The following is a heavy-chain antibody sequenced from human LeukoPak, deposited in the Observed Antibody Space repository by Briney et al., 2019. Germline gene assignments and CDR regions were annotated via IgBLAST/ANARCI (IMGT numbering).Heavy chain of an antibody. V-gene: IGHV1-69*06. J-gene: IGHJ4*02. CDR2: IIPIFGTA. CDR3: SRAYGGYAIDY. CDR1: GGTFSSYS. D-gene: IGHD5-12*01. Sequence: SVKVSCKASGGTFSSYSISWVRQAPGQGLEWMGGIIPIFGTANYTQTLQGRVTITAETSTSTACIELSRLRSEETPVYYCSRAYGGYAIDYWGQGTLVTVSS.